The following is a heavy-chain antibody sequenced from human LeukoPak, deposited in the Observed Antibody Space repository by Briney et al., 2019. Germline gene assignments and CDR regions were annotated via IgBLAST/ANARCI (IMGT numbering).Heavy chain of an antibody. CDR2: IYYSGST. D-gene: IGHD4-17*01. V-gene: IGHV4-59*01. CDR3: ARGDYGDYVNYYYGMDV. CDR1: GGSISSYY. Sequence: SETLSLTCTVSGGSISSYYWSWIRQPPGKGLEWIGYIYYSGSTNYNPSLKSRVTISVDMSKNQFSLKLSSVTAADTAVYYCARGDYGDYVNYYYGMDVWGQGTTVTVSS. J-gene: IGHJ6*02.